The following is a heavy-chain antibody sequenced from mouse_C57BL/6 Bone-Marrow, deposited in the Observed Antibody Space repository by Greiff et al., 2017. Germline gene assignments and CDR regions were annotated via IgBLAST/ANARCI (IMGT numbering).Heavy chain of an antibody. V-gene: IGHV1-61*01. Sequence: QVQLQQSGAELVRPGSSVKLSCKASGYTFTSYWMDWVKQRPGQGLEWIGNIYPSDSETHYNHTFKDKATLSVDKSYSTAYMQLSSLTSEDTAVYYCARADYYGSGDDWDRGTAPTVSA. CDR3: ARADYYGSGDD. CDR2: IYPSDSET. J-gene: IGHJ2*01. D-gene: IGHD1-1*01. CDR1: GYTFTSYW.